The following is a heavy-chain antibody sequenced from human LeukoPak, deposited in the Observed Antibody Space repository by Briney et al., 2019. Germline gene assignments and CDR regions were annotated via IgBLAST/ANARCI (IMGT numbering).Heavy chain of an antibody. D-gene: IGHD3-10*01. CDR2: IYTSGST. CDR1: GVSISSYY. CDR3: ASGMLRGLAPVALDF. Sequence: SGTLSLTCTVSGVSISSYYWSWIRQPAGKGLEWIGRIYTSGSTNYNPSLKSRVTMSVDTSKNQFSLKVSSVTAADTARYYCASGMLRGLAPVALDFWGQGTLVTVSS. V-gene: IGHV4-4*07. J-gene: IGHJ4*02.